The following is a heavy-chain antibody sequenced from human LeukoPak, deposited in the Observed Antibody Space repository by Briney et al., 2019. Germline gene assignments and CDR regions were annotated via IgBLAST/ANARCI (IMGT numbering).Heavy chain of an antibody. CDR1: GFTFSSYW. CDR3: ARAVGYSSGWSDY. V-gene: IGHV3-74*01. Sequence: GGSLRLSCAASGFTFSSYWMHWVRQAPGKGLVWVSRINSDGSSTSYADSVEGRFTISRDNAKNTLYLQMNSLRAEDTAVYYCARAVGYSSGWSDYWGQGTLVTVSS. D-gene: IGHD6-19*01. CDR2: INSDGSST. J-gene: IGHJ4*02.